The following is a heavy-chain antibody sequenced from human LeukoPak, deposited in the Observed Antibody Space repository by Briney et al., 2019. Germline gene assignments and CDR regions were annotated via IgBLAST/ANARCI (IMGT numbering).Heavy chain of an antibody. D-gene: IGHD6-13*01. J-gene: IGHJ4*02. V-gene: IGHV3-21*01. Sequence: GGSLRLSCAASGFTFSSYSMNWVRQAPGKGLEWVSSISSSSSYIYYADSVKGRFTISRDNAKNSLYLQMNSLRAEDTAVYYCAHPYYSSSWYFDYWGQGTLVTVSS. CDR2: ISSSSSYI. CDR1: GFTFSSYS. CDR3: AHPYYSSSWYFDY.